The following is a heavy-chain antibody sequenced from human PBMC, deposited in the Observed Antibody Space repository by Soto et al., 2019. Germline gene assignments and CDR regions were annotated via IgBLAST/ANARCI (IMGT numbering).Heavy chain of an antibody. Sequence: GGSLRLSCAASGFTFSSYAMSWVRQAPGEGLEWVSAISGSGGSTYYADSVKGRFTISRDNSKNTLYLQMNSLRAEDTAVYYCAKRSTGYSYGYADYWGQGTLVTVSS. V-gene: IGHV3-23*01. CDR3: AKRSTGYSYGYADY. J-gene: IGHJ4*02. CDR2: ISGSGGST. D-gene: IGHD5-18*01. CDR1: GFTFSSYA.